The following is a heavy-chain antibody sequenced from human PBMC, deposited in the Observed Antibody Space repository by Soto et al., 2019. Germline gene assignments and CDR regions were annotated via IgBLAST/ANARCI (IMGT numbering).Heavy chain of an antibody. Sequence: QVQLQKWGAGLLKPSETLSLTCAVYGGSFNGYFWTWIRQSPGPVLEWIGEVDHSGSTNYNQPPKTRLSVSLDTYKSQFSGEMVSVTAADTAVYYCERSGPADYRRYFDLWGRGNLVTVSS. CDR3: ERSGPADYRRYFDL. D-gene: IGHD3-16*02. J-gene: IGHJ2*01. CDR2: VDHSGST. V-gene: IGHV4-34*01. CDR1: GGSFNGYF.